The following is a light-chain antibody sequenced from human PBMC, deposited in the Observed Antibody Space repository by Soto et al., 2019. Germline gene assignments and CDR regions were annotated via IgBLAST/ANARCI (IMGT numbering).Light chain of an antibody. J-gene: IGLJ2*01. Sequence: QLVLTQPPSVSGAPGQRVSISCTGSSSNIGAGYDVHWYQQLPGTAPKLVIYGNSNRPSGVPDRFSGSKSGTSASLAITGLQAEDEADYYCQSYDSSLSGSKVFGGGTKLTVL. CDR2: GNS. CDR1: SSNIGAGYD. CDR3: QSYDSSLSGSKV. V-gene: IGLV1-40*01.